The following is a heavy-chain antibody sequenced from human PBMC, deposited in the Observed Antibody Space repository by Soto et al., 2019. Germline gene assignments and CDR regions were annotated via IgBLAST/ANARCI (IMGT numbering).Heavy chain of an antibody. J-gene: IGHJ4*02. V-gene: IGHV1-69*13. CDR3: ARWGIYGGND. Sequence: GASVKVSCKASGGTFSIYAISWVRQAPGQGLEWMGGIIPIFGTANYAQKFQGRVTITADESTSTAYMELSSLRSEDTAVYYCARWGIYGGNDWGQGTLVTVSS. D-gene: IGHD4-17*01. CDR1: GGTFSIYA. CDR2: IIPIFGTA.